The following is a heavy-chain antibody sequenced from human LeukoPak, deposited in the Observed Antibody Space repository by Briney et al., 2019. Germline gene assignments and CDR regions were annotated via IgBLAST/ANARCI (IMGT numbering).Heavy chain of an antibody. Sequence: PSETLSLTCTVSGGSMSGYYWTWIRQSPGKGLEWIGYIYSSGITNYNPSLRSRVTISLDMSKNQFSLKLSSVTAADTAVYYCARDKEQLADYWGQGTLVTVSS. D-gene: IGHD6-6*01. CDR3: ARDKEQLADY. J-gene: IGHJ4*02. CDR1: GGSMSGYY. V-gene: IGHV4-59*12. CDR2: IYSSGIT.